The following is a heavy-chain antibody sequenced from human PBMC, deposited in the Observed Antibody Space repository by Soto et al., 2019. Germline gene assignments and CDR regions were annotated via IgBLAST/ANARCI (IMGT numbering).Heavy chain of an antibody. J-gene: IGHJ5*02. Sequence: QVQLVQSGAEVKKPGASVKVSCKASGYTFTSYDINWVRQATGQGLEWMGWMNPNSGNTGYAQKFQGRVNMTRNTSISTAYMELSSLRSEDTAVYYCARRRDDIPWENWFDPWGQGTLVTVSS. V-gene: IGHV1-8*01. CDR3: ARRRDDIPWENWFDP. D-gene: IGHD3-9*01. CDR1: GYTFTSYD. CDR2: MNPNSGNT.